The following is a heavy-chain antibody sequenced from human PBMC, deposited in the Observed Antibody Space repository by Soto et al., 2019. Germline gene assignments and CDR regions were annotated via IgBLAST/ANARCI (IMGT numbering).Heavy chain of an antibody. D-gene: IGHD6-13*01. CDR2: ISSSGSTI. Sequence: GGSLRLSCAASGFTFSSYEMNWVRQAPGKGLEWVSYISSSGSTIYYADSVKGRFTISRDNAKNSLYLQMNSLRAEDTAVYYCARMGGYSSRWYLGYYYYYGMDVWGQGTTVTVSS. V-gene: IGHV3-48*03. J-gene: IGHJ6*02. CDR1: GFTFSSYE. CDR3: ARMGGYSSRWYLGYYYYYGMDV.